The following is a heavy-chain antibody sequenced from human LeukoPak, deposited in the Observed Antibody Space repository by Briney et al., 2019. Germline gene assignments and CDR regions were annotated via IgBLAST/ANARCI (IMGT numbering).Heavy chain of an antibody. CDR3: ARHPFATPFDH. J-gene: IGHJ4*02. Sequence: PSETLSLTCAVYGGSFSGYYWSWIRQPPGKGLEWIGYVFHTGDTNSNPSLKSRVTVSLDTSTSQVSLRLTSVTAADTAVYYCARHPFATPFDHWGRGILVTVSS. V-gene: IGHV4-59*08. CDR2: VFHTGDT. D-gene: IGHD2-15*01. CDR1: GGSFSGYY.